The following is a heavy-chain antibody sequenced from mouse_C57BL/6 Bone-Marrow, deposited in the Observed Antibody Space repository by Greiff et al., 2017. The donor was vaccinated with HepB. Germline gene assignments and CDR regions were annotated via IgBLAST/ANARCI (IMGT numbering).Heavy chain of an antibody. V-gene: IGHV5-17*01. CDR1: GFTFSDYG. CDR2: ISSGSSTI. D-gene: IGHD1-1*01. Sequence: EVQGVESGGGLVKPGGSLTLPCATPGFTFSDYGMHWVRQAPEKGLEWVAYISSGSSTIYYADTVKGRFTISRDNVKNTLLLQMTSLRSEDTALYYYAEIYLVYAMDYRGPGNSVPVSS. J-gene: IGHJ4*01. CDR3: AEIYLVYAMDY.